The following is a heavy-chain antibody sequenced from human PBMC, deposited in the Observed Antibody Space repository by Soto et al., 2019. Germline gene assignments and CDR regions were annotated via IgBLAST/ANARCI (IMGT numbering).Heavy chain of an antibody. V-gene: IGHV3-15*01. CDR1: GFTFSNAW. J-gene: IGHJ4*02. Sequence: PGGSLRLSCAASGFTFSNAWMSWVRQAPGKGLEWVARIKSKIDGGTMDHAAPLKGRSTISRDDSKNTLYLQMDSLETEDTAVYYCTTYDYIWGRDRYRWHYWGQGVPVTGSS. D-gene: IGHD3-16*02. CDR2: IKSKIDGGTM. CDR3: TTYDYIWGRDRYRWHY.